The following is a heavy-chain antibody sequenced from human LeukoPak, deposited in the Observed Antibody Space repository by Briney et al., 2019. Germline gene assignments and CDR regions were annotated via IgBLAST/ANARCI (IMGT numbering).Heavy chain of an antibody. CDR3: ARVNDFWSGYLGDFDY. V-gene: IGHV1-18*01. CDR1: GYTFTSYG. J-gene: IGHJ4*02. Sequence: GASVKVSCKASGYTFTSYGISWVRQAPGQGLEWMGWISAYNGNTNYAQKLQGRVTMTTDTSTSTAYMELRSLRSDDTAVYYCARVNDFWSGYLGDFDYWGQGTLVTVSS. CDR2: ISAYNGNT. D-gene: IGHD3-3*01.